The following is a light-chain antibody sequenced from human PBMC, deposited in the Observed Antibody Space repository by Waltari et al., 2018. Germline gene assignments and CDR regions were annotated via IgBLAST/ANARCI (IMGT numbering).Light chain of an antibody. Sequence: ETVMTQSPATLSVSPGESATLSCRASHSVTSNLAWYQQKPGQAPRLLIYGASTRATGIPARFSGSGSATEFTLTISSLQSEDFAVYYCQHYNNWPRTFGQGTKVEIK. J-gene: IGKJ1*01. CDR2: GAS. CDR1: HSVTSN. CDR3: QHYNNWPRT. V-gene: IGKV3-15*01.